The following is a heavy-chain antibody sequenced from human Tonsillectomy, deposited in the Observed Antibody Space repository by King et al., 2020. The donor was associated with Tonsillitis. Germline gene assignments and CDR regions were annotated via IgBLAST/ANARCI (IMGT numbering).Heavy chain of an antibody. CDR2: FIPILRIS. CDR3: ARVIYNWNYVSGWFDP. V-gene: IGHV1-69*09. CDR1: GGTFSSYA. D-gene: IGHD1-7*01. J-gene: IGHJ5*02. Sequence: QLVQSGAEVKKPGSSVKVSCKASGGTFSSYAISWVRQAPGQGLEWMGRFIPILRISNYAQKFQGRVTITADKSTSTAYMELSSLISEDTAVYYCARVIYNWNYVSGWFDPWGQGTLVTVSS.